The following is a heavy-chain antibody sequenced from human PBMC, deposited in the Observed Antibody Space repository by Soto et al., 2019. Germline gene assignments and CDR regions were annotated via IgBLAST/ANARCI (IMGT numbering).Heavy chain of an antibody. V-gene: IGHV3-33*01. D-gene: IGHD5-18*01. CDR3: ARDLVTAMGYYHYRLAV. CDR1: GFTFSSYG. CDR2: IWYDGSNK. Sequence: GGSLRLSCAASGFTFSSYGMHWVRQAPGKGLEWVAVIWYDGSNKYYADSVKGRFTISRDNSKNTLYLQMNSLRAEDTAVYYCARDLVTAMGYYHYRLAVCGQGSSVPVSS. J-gene: IGHJ6*02.